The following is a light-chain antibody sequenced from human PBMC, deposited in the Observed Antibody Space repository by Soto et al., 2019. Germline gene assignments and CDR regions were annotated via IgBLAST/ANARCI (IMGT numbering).Light chain of an antibody. V-gene: IGLV2-14*03. CDR1: SSDIGSYTF. J-gene: IGLJ2*01. Sequence: QSALTQPASVAGSPGQSLTISCTGTSSDIGSYTFVSWYQQHPGKAPKLMIYDVTNRPSGVSSRFSGSRSGNTASLTISGLQVEDEADYYCSSFITSSTLVIFGGGTKLTVL. CDR3: SSFITSSTLVI. CDR2: DVT.